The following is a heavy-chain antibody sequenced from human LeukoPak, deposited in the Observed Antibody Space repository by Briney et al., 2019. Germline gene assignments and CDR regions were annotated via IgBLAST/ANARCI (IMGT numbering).Heavy chain of an antibody. CDR3: ARQTRFNYGPAFDF. Sequence: SETLSLTCTVSGDSISSYSWSWIRQPPGKGLEWIGDIYNSGNTNYNPSLKSRVTMSVSTSKNQFSLSLSSVTAADTAVYYCARQTRFNYGPAFDFWGQGALVTVSS. D-gene: IGHD5-18*01. CDR1: GDSISSYS. J-gene: IGHJ4*02. V-gene: IGHV4-59*08. CDR2: IYNSGNT.